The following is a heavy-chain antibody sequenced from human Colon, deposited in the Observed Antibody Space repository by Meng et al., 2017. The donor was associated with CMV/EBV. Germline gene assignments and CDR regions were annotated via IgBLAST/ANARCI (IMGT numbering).Heavy chain of an antibody. J-gene: IGHJ5*02. CDR1: SLNVSHHY. CDR3: ARVGYCSGSSCYGTWFDP. CDR2: LYVGHTT. Sequence: GGSLRLSCASSSLNVSHHYMSWVRQAPGKGLEWVAILYVGHTTFYADSVRGRFTISRDDSKNTLHLHMDSLRAEDTAVYFCARVGYCSGSSCYGTWFDPWGQGTLVTVSS. V-gene: IGHV3-53*01. D-gene: IGHD2-2*01.